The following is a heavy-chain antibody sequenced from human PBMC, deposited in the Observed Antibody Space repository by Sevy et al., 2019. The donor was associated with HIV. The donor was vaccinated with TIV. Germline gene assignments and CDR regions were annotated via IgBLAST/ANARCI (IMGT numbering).Heavy chain of an antibody. D-gene: IGHD2-15*01. CDR3: AREKPACSGGSCYGGWFDP. J-gene: IGHJ5*02. V-gene: IGHV4-59*13. CDR1: GGSISGYY. Sequence: SETLSLTCTVSGGSISGYYWSWIRQPPGKRLEWIGYIYYSGSINYNPSLKSRVTISVDTSKNQFSLKLSSVTAADTAVYYSAREKPACSGGSCYGGWFDPWGQGTLVTVSS. CDR2: IYYSGSI.